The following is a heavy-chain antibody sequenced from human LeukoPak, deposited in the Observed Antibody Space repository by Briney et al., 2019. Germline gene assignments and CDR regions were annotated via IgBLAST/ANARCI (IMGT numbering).Heavy chain of an antibody. CDR3: ARATPGGLHGYSFDY. Sequence: ASVKVSCKASGYTFKNYDINWVRQATGQGLEWMGWMNPNSGNTGFAQKFQDRVSMTRDTSINTAYMELASLRSGDTAVYYCARATPGGLHGYSFDYWGQGTVVTVYS. V-gene: IGHV1-8*02. CDR2: MNPNSGNT. D-gene: IGHD5-24*01. J-gene: IGHJ4*02. CDR1: GYTFKNYD.